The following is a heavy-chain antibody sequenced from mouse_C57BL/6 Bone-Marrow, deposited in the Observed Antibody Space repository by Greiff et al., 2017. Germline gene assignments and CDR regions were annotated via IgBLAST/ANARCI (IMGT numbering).Heavy chain of an antibody. Sequence: DVKLVESGGGLVQPGGSLKLSCAASGFTFSDYGMAWVRQAPRKGPEWVAFISNLAYSIYYADTVTGRFTISRENAKNTLYLEMSSLRSEDTAMYYCARRVYWYFDVWGTGTTVTVSS. CDR3: ARRVYWYFDV. CDR1: GFTFSDYG. V-gene: IGHV5-15*04. J-gene: IGHJ1*03. CDR2: ISNLAYSI.